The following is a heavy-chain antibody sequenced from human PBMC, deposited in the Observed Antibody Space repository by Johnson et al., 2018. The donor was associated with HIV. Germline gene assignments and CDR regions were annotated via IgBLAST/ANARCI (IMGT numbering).Heavy chain of an antibody. Sequence: VQLVESGGGVERPGGSLRLSCVGSGFIFDDYGMSWVRQVPGKGLEWVSGIDWTGASTGYADSVKGRFTISRDNAKNSLYLQMNVLLCKRARFSSIAAGFCPASSVLELGDNVRGLLGLRWAMWG. J-gene: IGHJ1*01. CDR3: AAGFCPASSVLELGDNVRGLLGLRWAM. CDR2: IDWTGAST. V-gene: IGHV3-20*01. D-gene: IGHD6-13*01. CDR1: GFIFDDYG.